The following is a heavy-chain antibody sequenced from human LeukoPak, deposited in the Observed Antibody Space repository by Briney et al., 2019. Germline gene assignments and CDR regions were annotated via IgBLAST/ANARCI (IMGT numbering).Heavy chain of an antibody. V-gene: IGHV3-48*03. CDR1: GFTFSSYE. CDR2: ISSSGSTI. D-gene: IGHD2-15*01. Sequence: GGSLRLSCAASGFTFSSYEMNWVRQAPGKGLEWVSYISSSGSTIYYADSVKGRFTISRDNAKNSLSLQMNSLRAEDTAVYYCARDRDCGDGGCYPHFDYWGQGVQVTVSS. J-gene: IGHJ4*02. CDR3: ARDRDCGDGGCYPHFDY.